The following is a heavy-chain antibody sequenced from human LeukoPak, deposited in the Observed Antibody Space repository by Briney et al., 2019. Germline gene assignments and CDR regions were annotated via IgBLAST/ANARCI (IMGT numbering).Heavy chain of an antibody. CDR2: IKSKTDGGTT. D-gene: IGHD3-10*01. CDR3: TTDLGITMVRGVIGAAFDI. J-gene: IGHJ3*02. CDR1: GFTFSNAW. Sequence: GGSLRLSCAASGFTFSNAWMTWVRQAPGKGVEWVGRIKSKTDGGTTDYAAPVKGRFTISRDDSQNTLYLQMNSLKTEDTAVYYCTTDLGITMVRGVIGAAFDIWGQGTMVTVSS. V-gene: IGHV3-15*01.